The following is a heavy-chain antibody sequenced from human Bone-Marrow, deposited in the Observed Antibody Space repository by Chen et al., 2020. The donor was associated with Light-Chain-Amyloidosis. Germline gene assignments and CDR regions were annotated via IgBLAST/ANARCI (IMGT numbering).Heavy chain of an antibody. CDR3: ARRRDGYNFDY. CDR1: GYTFPNYW. J-gene: IGHJ4*02. D-gene: IGHD5-12*01. CDR2: SYPDDSDA. Sequence: EVPLEQSGPEVKKPGESLKISCKGSGYTFPNYWIGWGRQMPGKGLAWMGVSYPDDSDARYSPSCGVQVTISADMTSTTAYLQWRSLKASDTAMYYCARRRDGYNFDYWGQGTLVTVSS. V-gene: IGHV5-51*01.